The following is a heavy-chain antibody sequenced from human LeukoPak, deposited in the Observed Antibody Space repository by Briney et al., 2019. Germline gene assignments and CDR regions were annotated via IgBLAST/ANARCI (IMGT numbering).Heavy chain of an antibody. D-gene: IGHD6-19*01. J-gene: IGHJ4*02. CDR2: IKQDGSEK. Sequence: GGSLRLSCAASGFTFSSHWMSWVRQAPGIGLEWVARIKQDGSEKNYVDSVKGRFTISRDNAKNSLYLQMNNLRADDTAVYYCATGIYSSGYWGQGTLVTVCS. CDR3: ATGIYSSGY. V-gene: IGHV3-7*05. CDR1: GFTFSSHW.